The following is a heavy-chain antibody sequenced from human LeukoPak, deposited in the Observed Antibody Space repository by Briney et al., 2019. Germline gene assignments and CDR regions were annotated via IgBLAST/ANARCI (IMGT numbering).Heavy chain of an antibody. D-gene: IGHD4-23*01. Sequence: PGGSLRLSCAASGFTVSSNYMSWVRQAPGKGLEWVSVIYSGGSTYYADSVKGRFTISRDNSKNTLYLQMNSLRAEDTAVYYCAREWAYGGNRAPRFDPWGQGTLVTVSS. CDR2: IYSGGST. CDR3: AREWAYGGNRAPRFDP. CDR1: GFTVSSNY. J-gene: IGHJ5*02. V-gene: IGHV3-66*01.